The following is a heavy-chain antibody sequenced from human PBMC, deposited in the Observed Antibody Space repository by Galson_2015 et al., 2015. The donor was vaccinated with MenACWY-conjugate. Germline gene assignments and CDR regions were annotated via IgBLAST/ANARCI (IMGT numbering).Heavy chain of an antibody. CDR1: AFTFSNAY. CDR3: TTHKPDSWGGLLFHFYMDV. CDR2: IKSQTDGGKI. J-gene: IGHJ6*03. Sequence: SLRLSCAGSAFTFSNAYMSWVRLAPGKGLEWVGRIKSQTDGGKIDYAAPVKGRFTVSRDDSKNTLYLQMNSLKIEDTAVYYCTTHKPDSWGGLLFHFYMDVWGKVTTVTVSS. V-gene: IGHV3-15*01. D-gene: IGHD2-21*01.